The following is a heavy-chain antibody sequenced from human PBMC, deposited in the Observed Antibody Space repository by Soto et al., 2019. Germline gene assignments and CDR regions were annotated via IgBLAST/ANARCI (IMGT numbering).Heavy chain of an antibody. CDR2: IVSDGSAI. CDR1: GFPFSFYG. Sequence: SLRLSCAVSGFPFSFYGFHWVRQSPGKGLEWLGVIVSDGSAIYHADSLEGRFFISRDNSKDILYLQMNSLRAEDTAVYYCARDDAFDNENGFDMWGQGTMVTVSS. CDR3: ARDDAFDNENGFDM. D-gene: IGHD3-3*02. V-gene: IGHV3-33*01. J-gene: IGHJ3*02.